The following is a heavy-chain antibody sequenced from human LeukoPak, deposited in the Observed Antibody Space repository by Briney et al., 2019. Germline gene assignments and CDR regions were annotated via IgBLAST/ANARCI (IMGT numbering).Heavy chain of an antibody. D-gene: IGHD3-16*02. CDR1: GFTFRGNS. Sequence: GGSLRLSCAASGFTFRGNSTNWVREAPGKGLEWGSSISSSSSYIYYADSARGRFTISRDNAKNSLYLQMKSSRAEETAVYYCARERLGELSLFPDAFDIWRQGTMVTVSS. CDR2: ISSSSSYI. CDR3: ARERLGELSLFPDAFDI. J-gene: IGHJ3*02. V-gene: IGHV3-21*01.